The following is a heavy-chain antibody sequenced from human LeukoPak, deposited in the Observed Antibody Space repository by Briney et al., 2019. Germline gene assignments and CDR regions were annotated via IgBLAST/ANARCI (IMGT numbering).Heavy chain of an antibody. Sequence: SGGSLRLSCTASGFTFSSYSMNWVRQAPGKGLEWVSYISSSSSNIFYADSFKGRFTISRDNAKNSLYLQMNSLRAEDTAVYYCARGRYGGKPSNYYYMDVWGKGTTVTVSS. CDR2: ISSSSSNI. V-gene: IGHV3-21*01. J-gene: IGHJ6*03. D-gene: IGHD4-23*01. CDR1: GFTFSSYS. CDR3: ARGRYGGKPSNYYYMDV.